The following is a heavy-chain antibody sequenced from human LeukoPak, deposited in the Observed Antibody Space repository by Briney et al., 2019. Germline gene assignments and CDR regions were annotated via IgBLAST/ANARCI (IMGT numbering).Heavy chain of an antibody. CDR2: IIPIFGTA. J-gene: IGHJ4*02. V-gene: IGHV1-69*06. CDR3: ARDRGLYYFDY. CDR1: GGTFSSYA. Sequence: SVKASCKASGGTFSSYAISWVRQAPGQGLEWMGGIIPIFGTANYAQKFQGRVTITADKSTSTAYMELSSLRSEDTAVYYCARDRGLYYFDYWGQGTLVTVSS. D-gene: IGHD3-10*01.